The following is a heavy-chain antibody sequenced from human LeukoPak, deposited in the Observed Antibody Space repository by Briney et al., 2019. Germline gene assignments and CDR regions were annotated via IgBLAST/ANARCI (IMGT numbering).Heavy chain of an antibody. V-gene: IGHV4-39*07. CDR1: GGSISSSSYY. CDR2: IYYSGST. Sequence: PSETLSLTCTVSGGSISSSSYYWGWIRQPPGKGLEWIGSIYYSGSTYYNPSLKSRVTISVDTSKNQFSLKLSSVTAADTAVYYCARGQWFGELLPGWFDPWGQGTLVTVSS. D-gene: IGHD3-10*01. J-gene: IGHJ5*02. CDR3: ARGQWFGELLPGWFDP.